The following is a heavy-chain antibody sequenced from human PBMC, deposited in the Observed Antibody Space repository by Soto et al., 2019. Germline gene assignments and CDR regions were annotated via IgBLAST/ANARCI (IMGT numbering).Heavy chain of an antibody. CDR3: AKNLAVAGLKYYYYGMDV. CDR2: ISGSGGST. J-gene: IGHJ6*02. Sequence: GGSLRLSCAASGFTFSSYAMSWVRQAPGKGLEWVSAISGSGGSTYYADSVKGRFTISRDNSKNTLYLQMNSLRAEDTAVYYCAKNLAVAGLKYYYYGMDVWGQGATVTVSS. D-gene: IGHD6-19*01. CDR1: GFTFSSYA. V-gene: IGHV3-23*01.